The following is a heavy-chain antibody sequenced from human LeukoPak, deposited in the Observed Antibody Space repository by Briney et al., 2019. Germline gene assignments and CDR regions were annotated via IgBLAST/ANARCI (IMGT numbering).Heavy chain of an antibody. V-gene: IGHV3-21*01. Sequence: GGSLRLSCAASGFTFSSYSMNWVRQAPGKGLEWVSSISSSSSYIYYADSVKGRFTISRDNAKNSLYLQMNSLRAEDTAVYYCARFNCGGDCGLDAFDIWGQGTMVTVSS. CDR2: ISSSSSYI. CDR3: ARFNCGGDCGLDAFDI. J-gene: IGHJ3*02. D-gene: IGHD2-21*02. CDR1: GFTFSSYS.